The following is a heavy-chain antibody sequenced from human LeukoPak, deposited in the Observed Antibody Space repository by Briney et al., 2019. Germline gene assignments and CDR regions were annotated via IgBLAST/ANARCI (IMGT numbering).Heavy chain of an antibody. CDR2: IYYSGST. CDR3: ARVSGYNWNFDY. Sequence: SETLSLTCTVSGGSISSSYWSWIRQPPGKGLEWIGYIYYSGSTNYNPSLKSRVTISVDTSKNQFSLKLSSVTAADTAVYYCARVSGYNWNFDYWGQGTLVTVSS. CDR1: GGSISSSY. D-gene: IGHD5-24*01. V-gene: IGHV4-59*01. J-gene: IGHJ4*02.